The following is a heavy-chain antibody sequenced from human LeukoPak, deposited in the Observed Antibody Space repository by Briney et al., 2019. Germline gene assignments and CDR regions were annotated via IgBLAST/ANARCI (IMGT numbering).Heavy chain of an antibody. CDR2: IWYDGGNK. CDR3: AKAAYDSSGYYNYYYYMDV. V-gene: IGHV3-33*06. D-gene: IGHD3-22*01. CDR1: GFTFSSYG. Sequence: GGSLRLSCAASGFTFSSYGMHWVRQAPGKGLEWVAVIWYDGGNKYYADSVKGRFTISRDNSKNTLYLQMNSLRAEDTAVYYCAKAAYDSSGYYNYYYYMDVWGKGTTVTVSS. J-gene: IGHJ6*03.